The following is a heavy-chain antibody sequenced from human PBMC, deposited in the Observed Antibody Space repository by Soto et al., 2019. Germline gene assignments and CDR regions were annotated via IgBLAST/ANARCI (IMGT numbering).Heavy chain of an antibody. D-gene: IGHD3-9*01. J-gene: IGHJ6*03. CDR3: ATFLYDILTGYESGPSHYMDV. CDR2: INPNSGGT. V-gene: IGHV1-46*01. Sequence: ASVKVSCKASGYTFTGYYMHWVRQAPGQGLEWMGRINPNSGGTSYAQKFQGRGTMTRDTSTSTVYMELSSLRSEDTAVYYCATFLYDILTGYESGPSHYMDVWRKGTTVTVSS. CDR1: GYTFTGYY.